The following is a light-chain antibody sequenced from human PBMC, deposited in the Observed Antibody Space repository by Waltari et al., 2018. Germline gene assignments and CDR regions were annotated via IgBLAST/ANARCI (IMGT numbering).Light chain of an antibody. CDR3: SSYAGSNNV. J-gene: IGLJ1*01. V-gene: IGLV2-8*01. Sequence: QYALTQPPSESGSPGQSVTISCTGTSSEVGGYNFFSLYQQHPGKVPKLMIYDVSKRPSGVPDRFSGSKSGNTASLTVSGLQAGDEADYYCSSYAGSNNVFGTGTKVTVL. CDR2: DVS. CDR1: SSEVGGYNF.